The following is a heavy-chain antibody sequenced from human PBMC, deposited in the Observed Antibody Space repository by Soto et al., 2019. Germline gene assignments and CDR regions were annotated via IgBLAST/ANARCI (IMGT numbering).Heavy chain of an antibody. Sequence: GASVKVSFKASGYTFTSYAMHWVRQATGQRLEWMGWINAGNGNTKYSQKFQGRVTITRDTSASTAYMELSSLRSEDTAVYYCARLHCSSTSCYSSSDWPFDYWGQGTLVTVSS. D-gene: IGHD2-2*02. V-gene: IGHV1-3*01. J-gene: IGHJ4*02. CDR2: INAGNGNT. CDR3: ARLHCSSTSCYSSSDWPFDY. CDR1: GYTFTSYA.